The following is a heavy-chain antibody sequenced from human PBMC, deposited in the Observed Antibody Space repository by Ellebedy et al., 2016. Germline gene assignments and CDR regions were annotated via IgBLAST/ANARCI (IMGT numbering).Heavy chain of an antibody. CDR1: GFTFSNAW. J-gene: IGHJ4*02. D-gene: IGHD5-18*01. CDR2: IKRKTDGGAA. Sequence: GESLKISCAASGFTFSNAWMNWVRQAPGKGLEWVGRIKRKTDGGAADYAAPVKGRFTISRDDSKNTLYLQMNSLKTEDTAVYFCTTVYRYNYDSVWGRGTLVTVSS. V-gene: IGHV3-15*01. CDR3: TTVYRYNYDSV.